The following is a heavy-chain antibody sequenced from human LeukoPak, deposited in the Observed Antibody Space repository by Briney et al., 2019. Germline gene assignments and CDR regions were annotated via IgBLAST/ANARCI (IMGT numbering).Heavy chain of an antibody. V-gene: IGHV4-34*01. J-gene: IGHJ6*03. CDR3: ARGVPGYCSSTSCYLGSNYYYYYYMDV. D-gene: IGHD2-2*03. CDR1: GGSFSGYY. Sequence: PSETLSLTCAVYGGSFSGYYWSWIRQPPGKGLEWIGEINHSGSTNYNPSLKSRVTISVDTSKNQFSLKLSSVTAADTAVYYCARGVPGYCSSTSCYLGSNYYYYYYMDVWGKGTTVTVS. CDR2: INHSGST.